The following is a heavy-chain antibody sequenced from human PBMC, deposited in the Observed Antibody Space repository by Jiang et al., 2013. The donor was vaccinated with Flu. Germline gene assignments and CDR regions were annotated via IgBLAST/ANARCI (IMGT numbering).Heavy chain of an antibody. CDR2: ISWNSGFI. Sequence: VQLLESGGGLVQPGRSLRLSCAASGFIFDDYALHWVRQAPGKGLEWVSGISWNSGFIGYADSVRGRFTISRDNAKSSLYLQMNSLRLEDTALYYCAKSRVAGLRGSFEYWGQGNLVSVSS. J-gene: IGHJ4*02. V-gene: IGHV3-9*01. CDR1: GFIFDDYA. CDR3: AKSRVAGLRGSFEY. D-gene: IGHD6-19*01.